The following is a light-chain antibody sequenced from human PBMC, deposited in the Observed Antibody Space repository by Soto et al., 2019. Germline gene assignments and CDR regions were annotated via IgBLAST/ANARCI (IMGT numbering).Light chain of an antibody. CDR1: QSLNNE. CDR2: DAS. J-gene: IGKJ5*01. Sequence: DIQMTQSPSTLSASVGDRVTITCRASQSLNNELAWYQQKPGKAPNLLIFDASSLKTGVPSRFSGSGSGTHFTFVITSLQPEDVGMYYCQQFDNLPITFGQGTRLEIK. CDR3: QQFDNLPIT. V-gene: IGKV1-33*01.